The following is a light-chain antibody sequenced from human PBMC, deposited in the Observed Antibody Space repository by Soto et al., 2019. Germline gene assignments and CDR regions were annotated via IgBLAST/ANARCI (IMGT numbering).Light chain of an antibody. CDR1: SSNIGSNY. Sequence: QSVLTQPPSASGAPRQGGTISCSRSSSNIGSNYVYWYQQLPGTAPKLLIYRNNQRPSGVPDRFSGSKSGTSASLAISGLRSEDEADYYCAAWDDSLSAFYVFGTGTRSPS. J-gene: IGLJ1*01. V-gene: IGLV1-47*01. CDR3: AAWDDSLSAFYV. CDR2: RNN.